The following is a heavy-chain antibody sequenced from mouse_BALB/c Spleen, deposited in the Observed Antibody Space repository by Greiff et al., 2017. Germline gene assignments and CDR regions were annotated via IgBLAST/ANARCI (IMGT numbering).Heavy chain of an antibody. CDR1: GYTFTDYE. Sequence: VQLQQSGAELVRPGASVTLSCKASGYTFTDYEMHWVKQTPVHGLEWIGAIDPETGGTAYNQKFKGKATLTADKSSSTAYMELRSLTSEDSAVYYCTREKLGREYYFAYWGQGTTLTVSA. D-gene: IGHD4-1*01. V-gene: IGHV1-15*01. CDR2: IDPETGGT. CDR3: TREKLGREYYFAY. J-gene: IGHJ2*01.